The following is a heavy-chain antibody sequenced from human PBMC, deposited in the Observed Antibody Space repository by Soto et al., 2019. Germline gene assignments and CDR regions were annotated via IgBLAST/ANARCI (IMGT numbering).Heavy chain of an antibody. CDR3: ARSIGTGDTLQIGDS. J-gene: IGHJ4*02. V-gene: IGHV3-53*01. CDR1: GFAVSDTY. D-gene: IGHD2-21*02. CDR2: IYDNGNT. Sequence: EVQLEESGGGLIQPGGSLRLSCAASGFAVSDTYMSWFRQAPGKGLEFVSVIYDNGNTYYAESVSGRFTISRDHSKNTLFLKMNTLRPEDTAIYYCARSIGTGDTLQIGDSWGQGTLVTVS.